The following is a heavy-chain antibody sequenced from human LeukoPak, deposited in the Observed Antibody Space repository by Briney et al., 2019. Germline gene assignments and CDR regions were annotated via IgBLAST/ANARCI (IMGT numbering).Heavy chain of an antibody. Sequence: SVKVSCKASGGTFSSYAISWVRRAPGQGLEWMGGIIPIFGTANYAQKFQGRVTITADESTSTAYMELCSLRSEDTAVYYCARDIVGATGFDYWGQGTLVTVSS. D-gene: IGHD1-26*01. CDR1: GGTFSSYA. CDR2: IIPIFGTA. V-gene: IGHV1-69*13. CDR3: ARDIVGATGFDY. J-gene: IGHJ4*02.